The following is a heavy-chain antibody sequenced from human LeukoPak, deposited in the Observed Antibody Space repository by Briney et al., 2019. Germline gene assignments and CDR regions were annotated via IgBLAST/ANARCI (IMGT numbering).Heavy chain of an antibody. CDR1: GDSISSGSYY. Sequence: SETLSLTCTVSGDSISSGSYYWSWIRQPAGKGLEWIGRIYTSGSTNYNPSLKSRVTISVDTSKNQFSLKLSSVTAADTAVYYCARSGPGDYWGQGTLVTVSS. D-gene: IGHD7-27*01. CDR2: IYTSGST. J-gene: IGHJ4*02. CDR3: ARSGPGDY. V-gene: IGHV4-61*02.